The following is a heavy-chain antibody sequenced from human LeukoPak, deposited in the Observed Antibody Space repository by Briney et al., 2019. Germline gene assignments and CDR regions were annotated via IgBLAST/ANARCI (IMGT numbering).Heavy chain of an antibody. D-gene: IGHD3-22*01. Sequence: ASVKVSCKASGYTFTSYGISWVRQAPGQGLEWMGWISAYNGNTNYAQKLQGRVTMTTDTSTSTAYMELRSLRSDDTAVYYCARDWDYYDSSGYYHYFDYWGQGNLVTVSS. J-gene: IGHJ4*02. CDR1: GYTFTSYG. CDR2: ISAYNGNT. V-gene: IGHV1-18*01. CDR3: ARDWDYYDSSGYYHYFDY.